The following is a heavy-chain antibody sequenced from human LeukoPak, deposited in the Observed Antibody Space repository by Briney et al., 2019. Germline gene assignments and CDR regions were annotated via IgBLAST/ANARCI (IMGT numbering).Heavy chain of an antibody. J-gene: IGHJ5*02. CDR3: AREGGGPRWLDP. CDR1: GGSISSYY. Sequence: SETLSLTCTVSGGSISSYYWSWIRQPAGKGLDGIGRINTSGSSNYNTSLSSRLTLSVDTSKNQFSLNLSYVTAADTAVYYCAREGGGPRWLDPWGQGTLVTVSS. CDR2: INTSGSS. V-gene: IGHV4-4*07. D-gene: IGHD6-25*01.